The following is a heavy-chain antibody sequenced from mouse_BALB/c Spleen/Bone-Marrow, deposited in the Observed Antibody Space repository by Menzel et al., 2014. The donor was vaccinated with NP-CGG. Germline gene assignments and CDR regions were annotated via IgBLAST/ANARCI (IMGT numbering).Heavy chain of an antibody. CDR3: ARETGPRAMDY. D-gene: IGHD4-1*01. V-gene: IGHV5-4*02. CDR1: GFTFSDYY. J-gene: IGHJ4*01. Sequence: EVMLVESGGGLVKPGGSLKLSCAASGFTFSDYYMFWVRQTPEKRLEWVATISDDGGNTYYRDSVKGRFTISRDNAKNKLNLQMSSLKSDDTATYHCARETGPRAMDYWGQGTSVTVSS. CDR2: ISDDGGNT.